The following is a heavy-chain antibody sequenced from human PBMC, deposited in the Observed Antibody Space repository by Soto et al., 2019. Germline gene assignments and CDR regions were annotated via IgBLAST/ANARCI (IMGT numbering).Heavy chain of an antibody. CDR3: ASARHIGP. Sequence: EVQLVESGGDLVQPGGSLRLSCAASGFTFSNYWMSWVRQAPGKGPEWVANIKQDGSERNYVDSVKGRFTISRDNAENSLYLQMNSLRAEDTAVYYCASARHIGPWGQGTLVTVSS. J-gene: IGHJ5*02. D-gene: IGHD2-21*01. V-gene: IGHV3-7*01. CDR2: IKQDGSER. CDR1: GFTFSNYW.